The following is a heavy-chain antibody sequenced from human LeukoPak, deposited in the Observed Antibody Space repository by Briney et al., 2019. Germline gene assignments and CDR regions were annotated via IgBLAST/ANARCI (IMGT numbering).Heavy chain of an antibody. D-gene: IGHD3-22*01. CDR2: ISSSSSYT. J-gene: IGHJ4*02. CDR3: ARMDIVVVGQGYFDY. CDR1: GFNFNTYE. V-gene: IGHV3-11*03. Sequence: GGSLRLSCIASGFNFNTYEMNWVRQAPGKGLEWVSYISSSSSYTNYADSVKGRFTISRDNAKNSLYLQMNSLRAEDTAVYYCARMDIVVVGQGYFDYWGQGTLVTVSS.